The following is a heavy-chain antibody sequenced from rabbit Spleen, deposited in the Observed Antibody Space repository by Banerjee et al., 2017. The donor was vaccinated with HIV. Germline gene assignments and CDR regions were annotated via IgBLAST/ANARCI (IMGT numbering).Heavy chain of an antibody. Sequence: QSLEESGGGLVKPEGSLTLTCTASGVSFSYSSYMCWVRQAPGKGLEWIACIDAGGSGFTYFATWAKGRFTISKTSSTTVTLQMTRLTAADTATYFCARDTSSSFSSYGMDLWGPGTLVTVS. V-gene: IGHV1S40*01. CDR3: ARDTSSSFSSYGMDL. D-gene: IGHD1-1*01. CDR2: IDAGGSGFT. CDR1: GVSFSYSSY. J-gene: IGHJ6*01.